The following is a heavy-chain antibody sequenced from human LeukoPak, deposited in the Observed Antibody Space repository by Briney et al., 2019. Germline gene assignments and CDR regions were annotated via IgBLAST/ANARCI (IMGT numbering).Heavy chain of an antibody. CDR1: GGSFSGYY. CDR2: INHSGST. D-gene: IGHD1-1*01. CDR3: ARVNINNWHSCDY. V-gene: IGHV4-34*01. J-gene: IGHJ4*02. Sequence: PSETLSLTCAVYGGSFSGYYWSWIRRPPGKGLEWIGEINHSGSTNYNPSLKSRVTISVDTSKNQFSLKLSSVTAADTAVYYCARVNINNWHSCDYWGQGTLVTVSS.